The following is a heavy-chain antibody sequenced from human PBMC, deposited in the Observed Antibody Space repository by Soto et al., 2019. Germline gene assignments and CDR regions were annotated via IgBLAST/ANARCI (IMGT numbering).Heavy chain of an antibody. D-gene: IGHD2-21*02. CDR1: GGTFSSYA. V-gene: IGHV1-69*12. J-gene: IGHJ4*02. Sequence: QVQLVQSGAEVKKPGSSVKVSCKASGGTFSSYAISWVRQAPGQGLEWMGGIIPIFGTANYAQKFQGRVTITADESTSTAYVELSSLRSEDTAVYYCARDHRAYCGGDCYFDYWGQGTLVTVSS. CDR3: ARDHRAYCGGDCYFDY. CDR2: IIPIFGTA.